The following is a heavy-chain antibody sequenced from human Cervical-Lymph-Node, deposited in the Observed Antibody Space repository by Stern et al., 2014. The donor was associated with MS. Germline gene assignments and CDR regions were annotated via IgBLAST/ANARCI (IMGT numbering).Heavy chain of an antibody. J-gene: IGHJ6*02. V-gene: IGHV2-70*15. D-gene: IGHD3-16*01. CDR2: IYWDDDR. Sequence: QDQLVQSGPALVKPTQTLTLTCTFSGFALSTSGMCVSWIRQPPGKALAWLGRIYWDDDRYYSPSLKTRLTISKDTSKNQVVLTMTDMDPVDTATYYCARIKFGDYDYGMDVWGQGTTVTVSS. CDR1: GFALSTSGMC. CDR3: ARIKFGDYDYGMDV.